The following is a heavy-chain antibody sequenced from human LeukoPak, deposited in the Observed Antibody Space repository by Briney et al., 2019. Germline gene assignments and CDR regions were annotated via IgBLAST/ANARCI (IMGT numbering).Heavy chain of an antibody. CDR1: GGSISGYY. CDR3: ARDFREWMRVDQPPEV. V-gene: IGHV4-4*07. J-gene: IGHJ4*02. D-gene: IGHD5-24*01. Sequence: SETLSLTCTVSGGSISGYYWSWIRQPAGKGLEWIGRIYTSGSTNYNPSLKSRVTISVDTSKNQFSLKLSSVTAADTAVYYCARDFREWMRVDQPPEVWGQGTLVTVSS. CDR2: IYTSGST.